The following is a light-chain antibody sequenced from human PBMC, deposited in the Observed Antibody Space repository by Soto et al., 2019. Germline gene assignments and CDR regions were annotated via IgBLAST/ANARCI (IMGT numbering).Light chain of an antibody. CDR1: SSNIGAGYD. CDR3: QSYDSSLSSSGV. V-gene: IGLV1-40*01. Sequence: QSVLTQPPSVSGAPGQRVTISCTGSSSNIGAGYDVHWYQHLPGTAPKLLIYGNSNRPSGVPDRCSGSKSGTSASLAITGLQAEDEADYYCQSYDSSLSSSGVFGGGTKLTVL. J-gene: IGLJ3*02. CDR2: GNS.